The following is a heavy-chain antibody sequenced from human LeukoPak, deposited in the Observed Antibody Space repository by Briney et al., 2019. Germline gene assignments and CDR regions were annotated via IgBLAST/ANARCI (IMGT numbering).Heavy chain of an antibody. V-gene: IGHV3-23*01. J-gene: IGHJ4*02. CDR1: GFTFSSYG. CDR2: IRGSGGST. CDR3: AKRLSSSSTWYYFDY. Sequence: GSLRLSCAASGFTFSSYGMSWVRQAPGKGLEWVSAIRGSGGSTYYADSVKGRFTISRDNSKNTLYLQMNSLRAEDTAVYYYAKRLSSSSTWYYFDYWGQGTLVTVSS. D-gene: IGHD6-13*01.